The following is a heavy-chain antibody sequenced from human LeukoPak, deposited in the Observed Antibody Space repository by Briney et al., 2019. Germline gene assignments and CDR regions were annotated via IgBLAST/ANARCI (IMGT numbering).Heavy chain of an antibody. V-gene: IGHV4-39*07. CDR1: GDSISTSNYY. CDR3: AKSNGYGLVDI. D-gene: IGHD3-10*01. Sequence: PSETLSLTCTVSGDSISTSNYYWGWIRQPPGKGLEWIGNIFYSGSTYYSPSLKSRVTISLDTSRNQFSLKLTSVTAADTAVYYCAKSNGYGLVDIGGEGTMVTVSS. J-gene: IGHJ3*02. CDR2: IFYSGST.